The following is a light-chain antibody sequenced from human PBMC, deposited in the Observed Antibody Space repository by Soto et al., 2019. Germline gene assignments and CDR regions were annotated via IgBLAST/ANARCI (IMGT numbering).Light chain of an antibody. Sequence: EIVLTQSPGTLSLSPGERATLSCRASQSVRSSYLAWYQQKLGQAPRLLIYGVSNRATGIPVRFSGSGSGTDFTLTISRLESKDFAVYYCQQYGTSPRTFGQGTKVEIK. J-gene: IGKJ1*01. V-gene: IGKV3-20*01. CDR2: GVS. CDR1: QSVRSSY. CDR3: QQYGTSPRT.